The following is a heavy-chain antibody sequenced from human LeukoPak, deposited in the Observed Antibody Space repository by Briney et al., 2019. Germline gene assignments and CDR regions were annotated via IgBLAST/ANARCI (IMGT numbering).Heavy chain of an antibody. CDR1: GGSISSGSYY. J-gene: IGHJ6*03. CDR2: IYTSGST. V-gene: IGHV4-61*02. Sequence: SETLSLTCTVSGGSISSGSYYWSWIRQPAGKGLEWIGRIYTSGSTNYNPSLKSRVTISVDTSKNQFSLKLSSVTAADTAVYYCAREARITIFGVVIYYYYMDVWGKGTTVTVSS. D-gene: IGHD3-3*01. CDR3: AREARITIFGVVIYYYYMDV.